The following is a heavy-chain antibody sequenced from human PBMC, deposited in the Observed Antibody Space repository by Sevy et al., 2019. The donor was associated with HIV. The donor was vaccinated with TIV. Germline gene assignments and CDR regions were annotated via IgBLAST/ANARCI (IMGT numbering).Heavy chain of an antibody. D-gene: IGHD3-3*01. J-gene: IGHJ5*02. CDR3: AKEVPYYDFWSGYYDGWFDP. CDR1: GFTFSSYG. Sequence: GGSLRLSCAASGFTFSSYGMHWVRQAPGKGLEWVAVISYDGSNKYYADSVKGRFTISRDNSKNTLYLQMNGLRAEDTAVYYCAKEVPYYDFWSGYYDGWFDPWGQGTLVTVSS. CDR2: ISYDGSNK. V-gene: IGHV3-30*18.